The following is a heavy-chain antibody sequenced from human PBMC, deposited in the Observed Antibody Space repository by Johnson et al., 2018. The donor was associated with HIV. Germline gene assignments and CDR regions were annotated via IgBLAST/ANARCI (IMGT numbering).Heavy chain of an antibody. V-gene: IGHV3-15*01. CDR2: IKSTTDGGTT. J-gene: IGHJ3*02. Sequence: EVQLVESGGGVVQPGGSLRLSCAASGFTFSNAWMSWVRQAPGKGLEWVGRIKSTTDGGTTDYAAPVKGRFTISRDNAKNSLHLQMNSLRAEDTAVYYCAKDAAAAALRAFDNWGQGTMVTVSS. CDR3: AKDAAAAALRAFDN. D-gene: IGHD6-13*01. CDR1: GFTFSNAW.